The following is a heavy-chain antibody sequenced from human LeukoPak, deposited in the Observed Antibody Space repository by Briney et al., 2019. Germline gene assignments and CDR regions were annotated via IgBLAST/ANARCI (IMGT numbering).Heavy chain of an antibody. Sequence: GGSLRLSCTASGFTFGDYAMSWVRQAPGKGLEWVGFIRSKAYGGTTEYAASVKGGFTISRDDSKSIAYLQMNSLKTEDTAVYYCTRETSRDSSGYKVIWGQGTMVTVSS. CDR2: IRSKAYGGTT. J-gene: IGHJ3*02. CDR1: GFTFGDYA. V-gene: IGHV3-49*04. D-gene: IGHD3-22*01. CDR3: TRETSRDSSGYKVI.